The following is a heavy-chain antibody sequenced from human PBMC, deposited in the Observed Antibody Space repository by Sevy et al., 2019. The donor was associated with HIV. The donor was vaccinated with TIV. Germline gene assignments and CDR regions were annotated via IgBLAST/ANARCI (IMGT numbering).Heavy chain of an antibody. CDR3: ARETGNGSFGFYFDY. Sequence: GGYLRLSCAASGFTFSSYTINWVRQAPGKGLEWVSSISSSSDYIYYADSVKGRFTISTDNAKNSRYLQMNSLRAEDTAVYYCARETGNGSFGFYFDYWGQGTLVTVSS. V-gene: IGHV3-21*01. J-gene: IGHJ4*02. CDR1: GFTFSSYT. CDR2: ISSSSDYI. D-gene: IGHD1-1*01.